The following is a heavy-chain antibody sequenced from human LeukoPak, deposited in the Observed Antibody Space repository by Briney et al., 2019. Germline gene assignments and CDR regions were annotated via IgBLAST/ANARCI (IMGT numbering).Heavy chain of an antibody. CDR1: SGSISTSNYY. D-gene: IGHD3-10*01. J-gene: IGHJ6*03. CDR3: ARSRGSGRSAYYYYYMDV. V-gene: IGHV4-61*05. CDR2: IYYSGST. Sequence: SETLSLTCTVSSGSISTSNYYWGWVRQPPGKALEWIGYIYYSGSTNYNPSLKSRVTISVDTSKNQFSLKLSSVTAADTAVYYCARSRGSGRSAYYYYYMDVWGKGTTVTISS.